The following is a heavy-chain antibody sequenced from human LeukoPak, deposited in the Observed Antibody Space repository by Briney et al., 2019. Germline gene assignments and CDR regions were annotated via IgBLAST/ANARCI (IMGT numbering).Heavy chain of an antibody. CDR3: ASHLPSAPDVFDI. J-gene: IGHJ3*02. Sequence: ASVKVSCKASGGTFSSYAISWVRQAPGQGLEWMGGIIPIFGTANYAQKFQGRVTITADESTSTAYMELSSLRSEDTAVYYCASHLPSAPDVFDIWGQGTMVTVSS. V-gene: IGHV1-69*13. CDR2: IIPIFGTA. CDR1: GGTFSSYA.